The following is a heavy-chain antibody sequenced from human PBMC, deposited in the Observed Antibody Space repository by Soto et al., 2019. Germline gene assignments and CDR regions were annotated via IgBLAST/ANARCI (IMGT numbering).Heavy chain of an antibody. CDR1: GGTFSSYA. D-gene: IGHD5-18*01. J-gene: IGHJ4*02. Sequence: SVKVSCKASGGTFSSYAISWVRQAPGQGLEWMGGIIPIFGTANDAQKFQGRVTITADESTSTAYMELSSLRSEDTAVYYCAIRSGYSYGYPDYWGQGTLVTVSS. V-gene: IGHV1-69*13. CDR2: IIPIFGTA. CDR3: AIRSGYSYGYPDY.